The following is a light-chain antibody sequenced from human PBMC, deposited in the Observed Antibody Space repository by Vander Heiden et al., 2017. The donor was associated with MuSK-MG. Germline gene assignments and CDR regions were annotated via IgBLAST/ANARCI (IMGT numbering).Light chain of an antibody. J-gene: IGKJ5*01. CDR3: QQSYSSPPIT. CDR2: AAS. V-gene: IGKV1-39*01. Sequence: DIQMTQSPSSLSASVGDSVTITCRASQSISSYLNWYQQNPGKAPKLLISAASSFQRGVLSRVSGSGGGTDVTLTISSRQPEDVATYYCQQSYSSPPITFGQGTRLEIK. CDR1: QSISSY.